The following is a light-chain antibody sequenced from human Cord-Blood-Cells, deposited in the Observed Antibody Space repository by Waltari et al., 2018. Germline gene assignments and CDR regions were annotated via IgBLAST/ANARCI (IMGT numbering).Light chain of an antibody. V-gene: IGLV3-27*01. J-gene: IGLJ2*01. CDR3: YSAADNNVV. CDR2: KDS. CDR1: VLAKKY. Sequence: SYELTQPSSVSVAPGQTARINCSGDVLAKKYARWFQQKPGQAPVLVIYKDSARPSGIPERFSGSSSGTTVTLTISGAQVEDEADYYCYSAADNNVVFGGGTKLTVL.